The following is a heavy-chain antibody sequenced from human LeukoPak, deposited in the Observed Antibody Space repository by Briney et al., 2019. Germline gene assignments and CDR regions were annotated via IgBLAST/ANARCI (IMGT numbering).Heavy chain of an antibody. CDR1: RFTFSDYY. J-gene: IGHJ4*02. V-gene: IGHV3-11*03. D-gene: IGHD6-19*01. CDR2: ISSSSSYT. Sequence: GGSLRLSCASSRFTFSDYYMNWIRQAPGKELEWVSYISSSSSYTNYADSVKGRFTISRDNAKKSLYLQMNSLRAEDTAVYYCARILAVASFHPFDFWGQGTLVTVSS. CDR3: ARILAVASFHPFDF.